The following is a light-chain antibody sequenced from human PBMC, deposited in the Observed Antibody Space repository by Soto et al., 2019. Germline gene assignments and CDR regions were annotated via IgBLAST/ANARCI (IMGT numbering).Light chain of an antibody. J-gene: IGKJ1*01. V-gene: IGKV3-20*01. Sequence: EIVLTQAPGTLSLSPGERATLSCRASQSVRSSYLAWYQQKPGKAPRLLIYGAYSRATGIPERFSGSGSGTDFTLTISRLEPEDFAVYYCKQYGSSPTFGQGTKVDI. CDR1: QSVRSSY. CDR2: GAY. CDR3: KQYGSSPT.